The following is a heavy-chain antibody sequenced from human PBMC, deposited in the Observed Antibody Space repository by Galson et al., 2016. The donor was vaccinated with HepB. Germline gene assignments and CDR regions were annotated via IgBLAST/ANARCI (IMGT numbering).Heavy chain of an antibody. CDR1: GYTFINYY. J-gene: IGHJ5*02. V-gene: IGHV1-46*01. CDR3: ARAIMTPSDNWFDP. CDR2: INPLSGGT. D-gene: IGHD2-8*01. Sequence: VKVSCKASGYTFINYYIHWVRQAPGQGLEWMGIINPLSGGTDYAQRFQGRVTMTRDTSTSTVSMELSSLRSEDTAVYYCARAIMTPSDNWFDPWGQGSLVTVSP.